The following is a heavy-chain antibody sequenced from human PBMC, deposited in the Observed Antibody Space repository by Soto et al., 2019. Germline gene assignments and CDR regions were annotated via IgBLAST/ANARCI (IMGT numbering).Heavy chain of an antibody. J-gene: IGHJ4*02. CDR3: ARDQIEVDSSGYSPFDY. CDR2: MNPNSGNT. Sequence: SGKVACNASAYTLTSYDINWVRQATGQGLEWMGWMNPNSGNTGYAQKFQGRVTMTRNTSISTAYMELSSLRSEDTAVYYCARDQIEVDSSGYSPFDYWGQGTLVTVSS. CDR1: AYTLTSYD. D-gene: IGHD3-22*01. V-gene: IGHV1-8*01.